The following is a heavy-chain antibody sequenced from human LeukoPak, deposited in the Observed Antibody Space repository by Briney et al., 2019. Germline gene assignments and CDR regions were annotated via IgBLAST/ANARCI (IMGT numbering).Heavy chain of an antibody. CDR2: ISGSSSHT. J-gene: IGHJ4*02. CDR1: GFTFSDYY. V-gene: IGHV3-11*06. Sequence: PGGSLRLSCAASGFTFSDYYMSWIRQAPGKGLEWVSYISGSSSHTEYADSVKGRFTISRDNAKNSLSLQVNSLRADDTAVYYCARVGSIAAAGTPDYWGQGTLVTVSS. CDR3: ARVGSIAAAGTPDY. D-gene: IGHD6-13*01.